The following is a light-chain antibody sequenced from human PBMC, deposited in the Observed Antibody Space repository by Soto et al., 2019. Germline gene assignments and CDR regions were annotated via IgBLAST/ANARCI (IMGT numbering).Light chain of an antibody. J-gene: IGLJ3*02. CDR2: EVT. CDR3: CSYAGSSTLV. Sequence: QSVLTQPASVSGSPGLSITISCTGTSNDVGSYDLVSWYQLHPGKPPKLIIYEVTERPSGVSNRFSGSKFGITASLTISGLQTEDEADYYCCSYAGSSTLVFGGGTKVTVL. CDR1: SNDVGSYDL. V-gene: IGLV2-23*02.